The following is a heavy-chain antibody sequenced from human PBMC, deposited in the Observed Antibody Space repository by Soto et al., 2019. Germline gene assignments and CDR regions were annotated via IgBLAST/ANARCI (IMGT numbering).Heavy chain of an antibody. Sequence: QVQLQESGPGLVKPSQTLSLTCTVSGGSINSGGYYWSWIRQHPGKGLEWIGYVYYSGCTYYNPSHKSRVTISVDPSKTQSSLKLSSVTAADTAVYYCAREPSIWGPGTLVTVSS. V-gene: IGHV4-31*03. J-gene: IGHJ4*02. CDR3: AREPSI. CDR2: VYYSGCT. CDR1: GGSINSGGYY.